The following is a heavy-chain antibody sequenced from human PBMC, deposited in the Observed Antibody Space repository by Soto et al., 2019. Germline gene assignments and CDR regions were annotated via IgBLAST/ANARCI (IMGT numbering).Heavy chain of an antibody. D-gene: IGHD3-10*01. CDR3: ARDRVGYYGSGSYYNVGWFDP. CDR1: GDSVSSNSAA. V-gene: IGHV6-1*01. CDR2: TYYRSKWYN. Sequence: SXTLSLTCAISGDSVSSNSAAWNWIRQSPSRGLEWLGRTYYRSKWYNDYAVSVKSRITINPDTSKNQFSLQLNSVTPEDTAVYYCARDRVGYYGSGSYYNVGWFDPWGQGTLVTVSS. J-gene: IGHJ5*02.